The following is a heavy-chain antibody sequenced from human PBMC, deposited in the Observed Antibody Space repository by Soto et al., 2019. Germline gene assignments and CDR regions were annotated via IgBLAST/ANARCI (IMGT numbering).Heavy chain of an antibody. D-gene: IGHD6-6*01. CDR1: GGSISSGGYY. CDR3: ARGSSIAGLYYGMDV. V-gene: IGHV4-31*03. CDR2: NYYSGIT. J-gene: IGHJ6*02. Sequence: QVQLQESGPGLVKPSQTLSLTCTVSGGSISSGGYYWTWIRQHPGKGLEWIGCNYYSGITYYNPSLKSRVTISLDTSTNQFSLKLSFGTAADTAVYYCARGSSIAGLYYGMDVWGQGTTVTVSS.